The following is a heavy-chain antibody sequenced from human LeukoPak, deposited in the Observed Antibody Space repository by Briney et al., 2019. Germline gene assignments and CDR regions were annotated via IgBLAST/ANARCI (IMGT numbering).Heavy chain of an antibody. CDR2: VYSSGST. V-gene: IGHV4-59*08. CDR3: ARVGYSGYRDAFDI. Sequence: PSETLSLTCTVSGACCSNFYWSWIRQSPGKGLEWLGYVYSSGSTNYNPFLKSRVTISIDTSKKQFSLKLSSVTAADTAVYYCARVGYSGYRDAFDIWGQGTMVTVSS. J-gene: IGHJ3*02. D-gene: IGHD5-12*01. CDR1: GACCSNFY.